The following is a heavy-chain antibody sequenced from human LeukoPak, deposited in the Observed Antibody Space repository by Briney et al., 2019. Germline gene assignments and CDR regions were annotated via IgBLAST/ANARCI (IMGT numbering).Heavy chain of an antibody. CDR1: GNSISGYY. J-gene: IGHJ4*02. Sequence: SETLSLTCAVSGNSISGYYWSWIRQAAGKGLEWIGRMHTSGSTNYRPSLKSRVTISVDTSKNQFSLKLSSVTAADTAVYYCARHGDYYGSGSRDYWGQGTLVTVSS. CDR2: MHTSGST. V-gene: IGHV4-4*07. CDR3: ARHGDYYGSGSRDY. D-gene: IGHD3-10*01.